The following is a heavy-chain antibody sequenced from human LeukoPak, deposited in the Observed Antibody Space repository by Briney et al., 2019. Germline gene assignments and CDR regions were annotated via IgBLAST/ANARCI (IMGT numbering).Heavy chain of an antibody. D-gene: IGHD2-15*01. CDR2: ICPGDSDT. V-gene: IGHV5-51*01. Sequence: GESLKISCKGSGYSFSNYWIAWVRQMPGKGLEWMGLICPGDSDTRYSPSFQGQVTFSADKSISTAYLQWSSLKASDTAMYYCATSYGGSHFDYWGQGTLVTVSS. CDR3: ATSYGGSHFDY. J-gene: IGHJ4*02. CDR1: GYSFSNYW.